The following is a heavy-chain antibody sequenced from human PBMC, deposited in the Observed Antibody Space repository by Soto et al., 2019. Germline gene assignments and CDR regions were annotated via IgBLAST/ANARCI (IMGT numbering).Heavy chain of an antibody. V-gene: IGHV2-26*01. CDR3: ARNQRDSGSYYFDY. D-gene: IGHD3-10*01. CDR1: GFSLSNARMG. Sequence: QVTLKESGPVLVKPTETLTLTCTVSGFSLSNARMGVSWIRQPPGKALEWLAHIFSSDEKSYNTSLKSRLTISKDTSKSQVVLTMTNMDPVDTATYYCARNQRDSGSYYFDYWGRGTLVTVSS. J-gene: IGHJ4*02. CDR2: IFSSDEK.